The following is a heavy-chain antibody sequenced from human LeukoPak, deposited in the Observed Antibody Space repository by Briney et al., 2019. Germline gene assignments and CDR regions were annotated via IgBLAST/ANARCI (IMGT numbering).Heavy chain of an antibody. CDR1: GFTFSSYE. V-gene: IGHV3-48*03. CDR2: ISSSGSTI. CDR3: ARDPAYYDILTGYYNYGMDV. D-gene: IGHD3-9*01. J-gene: IGHJ6*04. Sequence: GGSLRLSCAASGFTFSSYEMNWVRQAPGKGLEWVSYISSSGSTIYHADSVKGRFTISRDNAKNSLYLQMNSLRAEDTAVYYCARDPAYYDILTGYYNYGMDVWGKGTTVTVSS.